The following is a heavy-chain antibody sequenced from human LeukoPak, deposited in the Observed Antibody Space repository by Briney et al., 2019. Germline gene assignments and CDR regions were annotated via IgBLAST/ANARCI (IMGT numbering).Heavy chain of an antibody. V-gene: IGHV1-18*01. J-gene: IGHJ5*02. CDR3: ARDRHYDASTVFDP. D-gene: IGHD3-3*01. CDR1: GGTFSSYA. Sequence: GASVKVSCKASGGTFSSYAISWVRQAPGQGLEWMGWISANSGNTKFAQKVQGRITMTTDTSTSTAYMELRSLRSDDTAIYYCARDRHYDASTVFDPWGQGTLVTVSS. CDR2: ISANSGNT.